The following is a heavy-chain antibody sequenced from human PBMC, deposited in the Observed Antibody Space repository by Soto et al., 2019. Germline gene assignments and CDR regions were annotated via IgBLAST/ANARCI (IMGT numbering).Heavy chain of an antibody. Sequence: QVQLHQRGAGLLKPSETLSLTCAVSGASVSGQYWSWIRQPPGKGLEWVGEIIPTGSTTYNPSLKSRLSFSLDTSKNHLSLNLTSVSVADTAVYYCARGGISMAWNYYYYGMDVWGQGTTVTVSS. CDR2: IIPTGST. D-gene: IGHD2-8*01. V-gene: IGHV4-34*01. CDR3: ARGGISMAWNYYYYGMDV. CDR1: GASVSGQY. J-gene: IGHJ6*02.